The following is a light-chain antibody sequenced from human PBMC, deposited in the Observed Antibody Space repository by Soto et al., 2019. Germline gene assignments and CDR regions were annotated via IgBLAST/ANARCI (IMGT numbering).Light chain of an antibody. V-gene: IGKV3-20*01. Sequence: EIVLTQSPGTLSLSPGERATLSCRASQSVSSSYLAWYQQKPGQAPRLLIHGASSRATGIPDRISGSGSGTDFTLIINRLQPEDFALYYCQHYGSSPLTFGGGTKVDIK. CDR1: QSVSSSY. CDR2: GAS. CDR3: QHYGSSPLT. J-gene: IGKJ4*01.